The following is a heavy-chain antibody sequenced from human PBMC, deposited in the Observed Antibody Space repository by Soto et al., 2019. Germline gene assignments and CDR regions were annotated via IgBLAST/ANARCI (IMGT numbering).Heavy chain of an antibody. CDR2: ISGSGGST. CDR3: AKVRSPGEWLRKLGFDY. D-gene: IGHD5-12*01. CDR1: GFTFSSYA. V-gene: IGHV3-23*01. Sequence: GGSLRLSCAASGFTFSSYAMSWVRQAPGKGLEWVSAISGSGGSTYYADSVKGRFTISRDNSKNTLYLQMNSLRAEDTAVYYCAKVRSPGEWLRKLGFDYWGQGTLVTVSS. J-gene: IGHJ4*02.